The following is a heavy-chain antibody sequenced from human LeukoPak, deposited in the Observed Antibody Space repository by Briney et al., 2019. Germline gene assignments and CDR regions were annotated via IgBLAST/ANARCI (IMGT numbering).Heavy chain of an antibody. CDR1: GFTFSNYN. J-gene: IGHJ4*02. CDR2: ISSSSSTT. CDR3: ARTRYGNYWTDY. V-gene: IGHV3-48*02. Sequence: GGSLRLSCAASGFTFSNYNMTWVRQAPGKGLEWVSYISSSSSTTNYADSVKGRFTISRDNDKNSLYLQMNSLRDEDTAVYYCARTRYGNYWTDYWGQGTLVTVSS. D-gene: IGHD4-17*01.